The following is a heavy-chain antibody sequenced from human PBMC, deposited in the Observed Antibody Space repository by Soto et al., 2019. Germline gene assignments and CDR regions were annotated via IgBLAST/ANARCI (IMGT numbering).Heavy chain of an antibody. J-gene: IGHJ4*02. D-gene: IGHD3-10*01. CDR3: AKDHYGWTRAPFLAADY. Sequence: QVQLVESVGGVVQPGRSLKLSCAASGFTFSSYGMHWVRQAPGKGLEWVAVISYDGSNKYYADSVKGRFTISRDNSKNTLYPQMNSLRAEDTAVYYCAKDHYGWTRAPFLAADYWSQGTLLTVSS. V-gene: IGHV3-30*18. CDR1: GFTFSSYG. CDR2: ISYDGSNK.